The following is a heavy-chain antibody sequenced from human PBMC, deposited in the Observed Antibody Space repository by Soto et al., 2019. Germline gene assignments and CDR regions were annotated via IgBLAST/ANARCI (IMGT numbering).Heavy chain of an antibody. CDR3: TTEKGY. Sequence: EVQLVESGGGLVKSGESLRLSCAASGFTFTNAWMNWVRQAPGKGLEWVGRIRSKTDGGTPDYAAPVKGRFTISRDDSKNTLYVQMNSLKTEDTAIYYCTTEKGYWGQGTLVTVSS. CDR1: GFTFTNAW. CDR2: IRSKTDGGTP. J-gene: IGHJ4*02. V-gene: IGHV3-15*07.